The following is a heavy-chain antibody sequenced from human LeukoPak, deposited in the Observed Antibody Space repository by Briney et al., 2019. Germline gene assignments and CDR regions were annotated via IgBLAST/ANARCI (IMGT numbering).Heavy chain of an antibody. J-gene: IGHJ4*02. Sequence: PSETLSLTCAVYGGSFSGYYWSWIRQPPGKGLEWIGEINHSGSTNYNPSLKSRVTISVDTSKNQFSLKLSSATAADTAVYYCACGYSHGFDYWGQGTLVTVSS. CDR3: ACGYSHGFDY. CDR2: INHSGST. CDR1: GGSFSGYY. V-gene: IGHV4-34*01. D-gene: IGHD5-18*01.